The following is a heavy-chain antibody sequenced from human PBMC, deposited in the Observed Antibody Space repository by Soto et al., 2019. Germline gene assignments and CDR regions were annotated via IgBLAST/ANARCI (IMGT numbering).Heavy chain of an antibody. CDR3: ARKLDGIDV. D-gene: IGHD1-7*01. Sequence: QVQLVESGGGLVKPGGSLRLSCAASGLIFSDYYMSWIRQAPGKGLEWVSYISSSGHYTKNADSVQGRFTTSRDNAKNSLYLQMNNLRAADTAVYYCARKLDGIDVWGQGTTVTVSS. V-gene: IGHV3-11*05. J-gene: IGHJ6*02. CDR2: ISSSGHYT. CDR1: GLIFSDYY.